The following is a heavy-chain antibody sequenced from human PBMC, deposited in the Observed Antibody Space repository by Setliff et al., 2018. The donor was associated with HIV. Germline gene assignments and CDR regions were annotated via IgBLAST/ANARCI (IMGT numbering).Heavy chain of an antibody. V-gene: IGHV1-3*01. CDR1: GYTFTSYG. Sequence: ASVKVSCKASGYTFTSYGMSWVRQAPGQRLEWMGWINAGNGNTKYSQKFQGRVTMTTDTATSTAYMEVSSLRSEDTAVYYCARDRRKYYYDSWGQGTLVTVSS. D-gene: IGHD3-22*01. CDR3: ARDRRKYYYDS. J-gene: IGHJ4*02. CDR2: INAGNGNT.